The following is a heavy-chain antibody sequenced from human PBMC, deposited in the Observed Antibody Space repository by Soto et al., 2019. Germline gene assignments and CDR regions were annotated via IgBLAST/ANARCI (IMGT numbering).Heavy chain of an antibody. J-gene: IGHJ3*02. D-gene: IGHD7-27*01. Sequence: GGSLRLSCAASGFTFSSYAMSWVRQAPGKGLEWVSAISGSGGSTYYADSVKGRFTISRDNSKNTLYLQMNSLRAEDTAVYYCAKDSRSELTEDDAFDIWCQGTMVTVSS. CDR3: AKDSRSELTEDDAFDI. V-gene: IGHV3-23*01. CDR1: GFTFSSYA. CDR2: ISGSGGST.